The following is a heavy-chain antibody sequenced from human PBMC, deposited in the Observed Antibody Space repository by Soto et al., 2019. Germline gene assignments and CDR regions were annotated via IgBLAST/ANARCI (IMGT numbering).Heavy chain of an antibody. Sequence: GGSLRLSCAASGFTFSSYSMNWVRQAPGKGLEWVSSISSSSSYIYYADSVKGRFTISRDNAKNSLYLQMNSLRAEDTAVYYCARGSSSPTGLYYFDYWGQGTLVTVSS. D-gene: IGHD6-13*01. V-gene: IGHV3-21*01. CDR3: ARGSSSPTGLYYFDY. J-gene: IGHJ4*02. CDR2: ISSSSSYI. CDR1: GFTFSSYS.